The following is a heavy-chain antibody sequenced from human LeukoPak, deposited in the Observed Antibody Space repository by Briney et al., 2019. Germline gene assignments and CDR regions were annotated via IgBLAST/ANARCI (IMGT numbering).Heavy chain of an antibody. Sequence: PSETLSLTCTVSGGYISNYYWSWIRQPPGKGLEWIGYIYYTGSTNYNPSLKSRVTISVDTSKNQFSLNLSSVTAADTAVYYCAGGTYGSGSYKFDYWGQGTLVTVSS. V-gene: IGHV4-59*01. CDR3: AGGTYGSGSYKFDY. J-gene: IGHJ4*02. CDR1: GGYISNYY. CDR2: IYYTGST. D-gene: IGHD3-10*01.